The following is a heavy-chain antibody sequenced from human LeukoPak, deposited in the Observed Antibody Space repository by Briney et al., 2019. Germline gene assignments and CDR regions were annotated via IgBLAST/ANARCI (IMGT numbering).Heavy chain of an antibody. CDR3: ARGTDAYKIGNI. J-gene: IGHJ4*02. Sequence: SETLSLTCAVFVGSFSGYYLTWIRQSPGKGLEWVGEIHPTEGGHYNPSLESRVTMSVDTSKTQFSLRMNSVTAADTAVYFCARGTDAYKIGNIWGQGSLVTVSS. V-gene: IGHV4-34*01. CDR1: VGSFSGYY. CDR2: IHPTEGG. D-gene: IGHD5-24*01.